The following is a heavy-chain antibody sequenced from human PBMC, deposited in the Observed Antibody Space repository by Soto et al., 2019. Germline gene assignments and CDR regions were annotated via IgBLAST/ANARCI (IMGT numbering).Heavy chain of an antibody. CDR1: GGSISSGGYY. CDR3: ARAQRFLVDY. V-gene: IGHV4-31*03. Sequence: QVQLQESGPGLVKPSQTLSLTCTVSGGSISSGGYYWSWIRQHPGKGLEWIGYIYYSGSTYYNPSRKRRVTISVDTAKNHFSLKLSSVTAADTAVYYCARAQRFLVDYWGQGTLVTVSS. CDR2: IYYSGST. D-gene: IGHD3-3*01. J-gene: IGHJ4*02.